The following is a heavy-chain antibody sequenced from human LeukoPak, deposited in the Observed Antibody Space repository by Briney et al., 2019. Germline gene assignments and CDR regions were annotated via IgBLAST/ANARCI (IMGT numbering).Heavy chain of an antibody. D-gene: IGHD1-1*01. CDR1: GYSFTNYW. Sequence: GESLKISCKGSGYSFTNYWIGWVRQMPGRGLEWMGIIYPGDSDTRYSPSFQGQVTISADKSISTAYLQWSSLKASDTAMYYCARRATTGTPLYYYYYMDVWGKGTTVTVSS. CDR3: ARRATTGTPLYYYYYMDV. CDR2: IYPGDSDT. J-gene: IGHJ6*03. V-gene: IGHV5-51*01.